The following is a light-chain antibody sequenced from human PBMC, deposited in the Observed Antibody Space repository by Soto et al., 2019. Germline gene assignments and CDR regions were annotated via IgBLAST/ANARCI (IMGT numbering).Light chain of an antibody. CDR3: QHYNSYSEA. Sequence: DKKMAKSPSTLSGSEGDRGTMTCRASQTISSWLAWYQQKPGKAPKLLIYKASTLKSGVPSRFSGSGSGTEFTLTISSLQPDDFATYYCQHYNSYSEAFGQGTKVDI. CDR1: QTISSW. CDR2: KAS. J-gene: IGKJ1*01. V-gene: IGKV1-5*03.